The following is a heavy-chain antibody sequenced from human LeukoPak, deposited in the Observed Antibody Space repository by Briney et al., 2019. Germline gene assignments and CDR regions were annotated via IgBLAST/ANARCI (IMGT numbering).Heavy chain of an antibody. J-gene: IGHJ4*02. CDR2: ISYDGSNK. D-gene: IGHD6-13*01. CDR3: ARDGAVGIAAAGPGEFDY. CDR1: GFTFSSYA. Sequence: GGSLRLSCAASGFTFSSYAMHWVRQAPGKGLEWVAVISYDGSNKYYADSVKGRFTISRDNSKNTLYLQMNSLRAEDTAVYYCARDGAVGIAAAGPGEFDYWGQGTLVTVSS. V-gene: IGHV3-30-3*01.